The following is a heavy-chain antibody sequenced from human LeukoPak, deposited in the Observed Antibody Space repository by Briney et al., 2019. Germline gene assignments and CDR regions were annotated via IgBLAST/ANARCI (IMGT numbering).Heavy chain of an antibody. D-gene: IGHD3-10*01. J-gene: IGHJ4*02. CDR3: ARLWFGELLYRGSELDY. V-gene: IGHV3-48*04. Sequence: GGSLRLSCVASGFTFSSYSLTWVRQTPEKGLAWVSIIGGPGAPTFYADSVEGRFTISRDNAKNSLYLQMNSLRAEDTAVYYCARLWFGELLYRGSELDYWGQGTLVTVSS. CDR1: GFTFSSYS. CDR2: IGGPGAPT.